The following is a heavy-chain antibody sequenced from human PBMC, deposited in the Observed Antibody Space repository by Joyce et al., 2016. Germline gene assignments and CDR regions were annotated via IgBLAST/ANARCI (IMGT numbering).Heavy chain of an antibody. CDR3: ARGNDYDYWSGYEAHYFDY. CDR1: GGSISSYY. J-gene: IGHJ4*02. V-gene: IGHV4-59*01. D-gene: IGHD3-3*01. CDR2: SNHRGRT. Sequence: QVQLQESGPGLVKPSETLSLSCTFSGGSISSYYWSWIRQPPGKGLEWNGYSNHRGRTNYNPALKSRVTISVDTFKNEFSLKMTSVAAADTAVYYCARGNDYDYWSGYEAHYFDYWGQGTLVTVSS.